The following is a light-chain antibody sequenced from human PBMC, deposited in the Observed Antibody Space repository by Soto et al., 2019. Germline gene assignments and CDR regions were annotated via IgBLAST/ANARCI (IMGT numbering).Light chain of an antibody. CDR2: LEGSGSY. V-gene: IGLV4-60*03. CDR3: ETWDSNTRV. J-gene: IGLJ2*01. Sequence: QAVLTQSSSASASLGSSVKLTCTLSSGHSSYIIAWHQQQPGKAPRYLMKLEGSGSYNKGSGVPDRFSSSSSGADRYLTISNLQSEDEADYYCETWDSNTRVFGGGTQLTVL. CDR1: SGHSSYI.